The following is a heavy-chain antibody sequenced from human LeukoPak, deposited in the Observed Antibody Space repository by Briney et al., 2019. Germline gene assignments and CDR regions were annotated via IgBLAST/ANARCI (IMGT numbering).Heavy chain of an antibody. CDR2: ISSNGGST. J-gene: IGHJ3*02. D-gene: IGHD2-15*01. CDR3: VKALGYCSGGSCPAFDI. Sequence: GGSLRLSCSASGFTFSNYAMHWVRQAPGKGLEYVSAISSNGGSTYYADSVKGRFTISRDNSKNTLYLQISSLRAEDTAVYYCVKALGYCSGGSCPAFDIWGQGTMVTVSS. CDR1: GFTFSNYA. V-gene: IGHV3-64D*06.